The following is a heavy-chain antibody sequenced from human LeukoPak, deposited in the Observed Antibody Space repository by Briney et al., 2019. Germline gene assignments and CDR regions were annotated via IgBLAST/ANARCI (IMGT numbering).Heavy chain of an antibody. D-gene: IGHD3-16*01. Sequence: GGSLRLSCAASGFTFSSYWMTWVRQAPGRGLEWVSDIIDSGYSTNYADSVKGRFTISRDNSKNTLFLQMNSLRADDTAVYYCAKRKGGLRDPDYWGQGTLVTVSS. CDR3: AKRKGGLRDPDY. CDR2: IIDSGYST. J-gene: IGHJ4*02. V-gene: IGHV3-23*01. CDR1: GFTFSSYW.